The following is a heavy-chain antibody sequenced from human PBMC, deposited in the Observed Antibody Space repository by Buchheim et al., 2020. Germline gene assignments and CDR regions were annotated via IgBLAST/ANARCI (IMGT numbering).Heavy chain of an antibody. CDR3: ARGGRNNWFDP. CDR2: MSYSGST. V-gene: IGHV4-31*03. Sequence: QVQLRESGPGLVKPSQTLSLTCTVSGGSISSGGYHWSWIRQHPGKGLEWIGYMSYSGSTYYNPSLKSRLPISVDTPKNHFSLKLTSVTAADTAVYYGARGGRNNWFDPWGQGTL. CDR1: GGSISSGGYH. J-gene: IGHJ5*02.